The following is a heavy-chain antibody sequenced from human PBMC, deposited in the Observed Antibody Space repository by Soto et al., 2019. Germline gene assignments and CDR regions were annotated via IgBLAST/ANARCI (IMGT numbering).Heavy chain of an antibody. CDR1: GGSFSGYY. CDR3: ARMGRGPQRGPSYYYYGMDV. J-gene: IGHJ6*02. CDR2: INHSGST. V-gene: IGHV4-34*01. Sequence: SETLSLTCAVYGGSFSGYYWSWIRQPPGKGLEWIGEINHSGSTNYNPSLKSRVTISVDTSKNQFSLKLSSVTAADTAVYYCARMGRGPQRGPSYYYYGMDVWGQGTTVTVSS. D-gene: IGHD3-10*01.